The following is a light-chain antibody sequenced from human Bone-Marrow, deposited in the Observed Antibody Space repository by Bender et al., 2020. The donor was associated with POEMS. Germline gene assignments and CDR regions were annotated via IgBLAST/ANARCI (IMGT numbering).Light chain of an antibody. CDR1: SSYVGNYNY. CDR2: EVT. J-gene: IGLJ1*01. Sequence: QSALTQPPSASGSPGQSISISCTGTSSYVGNYNYVSWYQQHPGKAPKLMIYEVTKRPSGVSNRFSGSKSGNTASLTISGLQAEDEADYYCCSYAGNRNVFGTGTKVTVL. CDR3: CSYAGNRNV. V-gene: IGLV2-23*02.